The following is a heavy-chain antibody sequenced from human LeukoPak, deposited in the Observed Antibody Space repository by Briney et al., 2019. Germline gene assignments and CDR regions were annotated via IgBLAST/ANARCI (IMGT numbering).Heavy chain of an antibody. J-gene: IGHJ4*02. D-gene: IGHD3-22*01. CDR3: ARNGDDSSDYYYFDY. Sequence: SETLSLTCAVYGGSFSGYYWSWIRQPPGKGLEWIGEINHSGSTNYNPSLKSRVTISVDTSKNQFSLKLSSVTAADTAIYYCARNGDDSSDYYYFDYWGQGTLVTVSS. CDR2: INHSGST. V-gene: IGHV4-34*01. CDR1: GGSFSGYY.